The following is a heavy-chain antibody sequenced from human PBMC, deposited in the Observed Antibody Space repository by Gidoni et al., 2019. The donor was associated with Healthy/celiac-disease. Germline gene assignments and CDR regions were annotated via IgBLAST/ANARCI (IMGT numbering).Heavy chain of an antibody. V-gene: IGHV3-23*01. D-gene: IGHD5-18*01. CDR1: GFTFSSYA. J-gene: IGHJ6*02. CDR3: AKEGYSYGYDYYYYGMDV. CDR2: ISGSVGST. Sequence: EVQLLESGGGLVQPGGSLRLSCAASGFTFSSYAMSWVRQAPGKGLEWVSAISGSVGSTYYADSVKGRFTISRDNSKNTLYLQMNSLRAEDTAVYYCAKEGYSYGYDYYYYGMDVWGQGTTVTVSS.